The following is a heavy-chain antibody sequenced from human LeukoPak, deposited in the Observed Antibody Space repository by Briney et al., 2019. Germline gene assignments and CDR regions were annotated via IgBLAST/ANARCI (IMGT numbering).Heavy chain of an antibody. Sequence: GGSLRLSCGASGFTYWNYAMNWVPQARGKGVEWVSSISGSGGNTHYADSVKGRFTISRDNSKNTLDLQMNSLTVEDTALYYCAKDRGTGFRHDWTVSSWGQGTRVTVSS. J-gene: IGHJ4*02. CDR1: GFTYWNYA. D-gene: IGHD3/OR15-3a*01. CDR3: AKDRGTGFRHDWTVSS. V-gene: IGHV3-23*01. CDR2: ISGSGGNT.